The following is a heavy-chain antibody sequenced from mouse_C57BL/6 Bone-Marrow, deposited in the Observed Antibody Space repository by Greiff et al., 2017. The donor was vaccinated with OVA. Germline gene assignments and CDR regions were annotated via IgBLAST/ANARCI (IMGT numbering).Heavy chain of an antibody. J-gene: IGHJ2*01. CDR1: GFTFSDYG. CDR3: ARPGYYGSSPFDY. CDR2: ISSGSSTI. D-gene: IGHD1-1*01. V-gene: IGHV5-17*01. Sequence: EVKLVESGGGLVKPGGSLKLSCAASGFTFSDYGMHWVRQAPEKGLEWVAYISSGSSTIYYADTVKGRITISRDNAKNTLFLQMTSLRSEDTAMYYCARPGYYGSSPFDYWGQGTTLTVSS.